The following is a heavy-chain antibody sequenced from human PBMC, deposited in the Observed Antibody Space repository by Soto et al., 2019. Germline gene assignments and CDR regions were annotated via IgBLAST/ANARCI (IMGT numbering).Heavy chain of an antibody. J-gene: IGHJ6*02. D-gene: IGHD2-15*01. V-gene: IGHV1-46*01. CDR1: GYTFTSYY. Sequence: GASVKVSCKASGYTFTSYYMHWVRQAPGQGLEWMGIINPSGGSTSYAQKFQGRVTMTRDTSTSTVYMELSSLRSEDTAVHYCARDRVYCSGGSCYLFYGMDVWGQGTTVTVSS. CDR2: INPSGGST. CDR3: ARDRVYCSGGSCYLFYGMDV.